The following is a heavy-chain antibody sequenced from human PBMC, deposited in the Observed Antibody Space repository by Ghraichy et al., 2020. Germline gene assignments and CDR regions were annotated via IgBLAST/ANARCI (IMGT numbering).Heavy chain of an antibody. Sequence: SQTLSLTCAISGDSVSSNSAAWNWIRQSPSRGLEWLGRTYYRSKWYNDYAVSVKSRITINPDTSKNQFSLQLNSVTPEDTAVYYCARDLRGIVVTYYYYYGMDVWGQGTTLTGSS. CDR3: ARDLRGIVVTYYYYYGMDV. CDR2: TYYRSKWYN. V-gene: IGHV6-1*01. CDR1: GDSVSSNSAA. D-gene: IGHD1-26*01. J-gene: IGHJ6*02.